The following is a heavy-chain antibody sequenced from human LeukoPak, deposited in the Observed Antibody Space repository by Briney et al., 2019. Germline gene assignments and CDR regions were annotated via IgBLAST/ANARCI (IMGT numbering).Heavy chain of an antibody. CDR2: ITTNGGRT. V-gene: IGHV3-64*01. CDR3: ASRSSVSYNY. Sequence: GGSLRLSCAASGFTFGSYGMHWVGQAPGKGLEYVSAITTNGGRTYYAHSVKGRFTISRDNSKNTLFLQMGSLRAEEMAVNYCASRSSVSYNYWGQGTLVTVSS. J-gene: IGHJ4*02. CDR1: GFTFGSYG. D-gene: IGHD2-8*01.